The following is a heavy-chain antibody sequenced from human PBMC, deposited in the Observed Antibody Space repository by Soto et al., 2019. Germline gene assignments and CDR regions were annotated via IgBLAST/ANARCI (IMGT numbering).Heavy chain of an antibody. CDR3: ANLRFDSSRRGY. Sequence: EVQLLESGGGLVQPVGSLRLSCEASGLTLNTYAMSWVRQAPGKGLEWVSVIGTDGSTDYADSVKGRFTISRDNSKNSLYLQMNSLRAEDTAVYYCANLRFDSSRRGYWGQGTLVTVSS. V-gene: IGHV3-23*01. CDR2: IGTDGST. CDR1: GLTLNTYA. J-gene: IGHJ4*02. D-gene: IGHD6-13*01.